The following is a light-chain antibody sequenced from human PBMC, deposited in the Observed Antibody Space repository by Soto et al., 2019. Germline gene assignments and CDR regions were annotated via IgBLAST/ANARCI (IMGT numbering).Light chain of an antibody. CDR2: AAS. CDR1: HDINNH. V-gene: IGKV1-33*01. Sequence: DIQMTQSPSSLSASVGDRVTITCQASHDINNHLNWYQLKPGKAPELLISAASNLQTGVPSRFSGSGSGADFTFTISSLQPGDFATYYCQQYDYLPITFGQGTRLEIK. CDR3: QQYDYLPIT. J-gene: IGKJ5*01.